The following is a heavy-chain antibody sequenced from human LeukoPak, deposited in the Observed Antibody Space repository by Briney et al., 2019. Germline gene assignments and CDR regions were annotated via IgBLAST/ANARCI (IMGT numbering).Heavy chain of an antibody. CDR3: ARDSKYYYDSAGSRFDP. CDR2: ISAYNGNT. D-gene: IGHD3-22*01. Sequence: ASVKVSCKASGGTFSSYAISWVRQAPGQGLEWMGWISAYNGNTNYAQKLQGRVTMTTDTSTTTAYMELRSPRSDDTAVYYCARDSKYYYDSAGSRFDPWGQGTLVTVSS. CDR1: GGTFSSYA. V-gene: IGHV1-18*01. J-gene: IGHJ5*02.